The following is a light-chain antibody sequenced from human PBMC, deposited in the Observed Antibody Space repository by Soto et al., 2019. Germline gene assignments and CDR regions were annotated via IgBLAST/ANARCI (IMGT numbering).Light chain of an antibody. V-gene: IGKV1-6*01. Sequence: IGLTPSPYSLSVSLGESVTINCLTSQSVATYSDWYQQKPGKAPKLLIYAASSIHSGVPSRFSGSGSGTDFTLTISSLQPEDFATYYCLQDYNYPRTFGQGTQVDIK. CDR3: LQDYNYPRT. J-gene: IGKJ1*01. CDR1: QSVATY. CDR2: AAS.